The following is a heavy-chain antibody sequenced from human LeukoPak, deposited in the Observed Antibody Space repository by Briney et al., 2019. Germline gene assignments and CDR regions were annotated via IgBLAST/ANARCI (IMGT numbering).Heavy chain of an antibody. Sequence: GGSLRLSCAASGFTVSSNYMTWVRQAPGKGLEWVSVIYSGGSTSYADSVKGRFTISRDNSKNTPYLQMNSLRAEDTAVYYCARVLFERGYNWFDPWGQGILVTVSS. J-gene: IGHJ5*02. D-gene: IGHD2-21*01. CDR3: ARVLFERGYNWFDP. CDR1: GFTVSSNY. V-gene: IGHV3-53*01. CDR2: IYSGGST.